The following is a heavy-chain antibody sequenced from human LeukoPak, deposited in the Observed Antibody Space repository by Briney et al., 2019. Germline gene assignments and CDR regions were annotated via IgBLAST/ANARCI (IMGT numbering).Heavy chain of an antibody. CDR1: GFTFSSYS. V-gene: IGHV3-48*01. D-gene: IGHD6-13*01. CDR3: AKAAAAATGDY. CDR2: ISSSSSTT. Sequence: GGSLRLSCAASGFTFSSYSMNWVRQAPGKGLEWVSYISSSSSTTYYADSVKGRFTISRDNSKNTLYLQMNSLRAEDTAVYYCAKAAAAATGDYWGQGTLVTVSS. J-gene: IGHJ4*02.